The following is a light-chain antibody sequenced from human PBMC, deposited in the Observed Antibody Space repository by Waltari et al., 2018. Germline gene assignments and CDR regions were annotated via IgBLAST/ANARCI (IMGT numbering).Light chain of an antibody. CDR2: LGS. CDR1: QSLLHSNEYNY. CDR3: MQALQTPRT. V-gene: IGKV2-28*01. J-gene: IGKJ4*01. Sequence: DIVMTQSPLSLPVTPGEPASIPCRSSQSLLHSNEYNYLYWYLQKPGQSPQLLIYLGSNRASGVPDRFSGSGSGTDFTLKISRVEAEDVGVYYCMQALQTPRTFGGGTKVEIK.